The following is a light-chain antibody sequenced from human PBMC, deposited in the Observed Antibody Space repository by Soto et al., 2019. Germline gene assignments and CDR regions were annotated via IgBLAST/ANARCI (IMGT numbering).Light chain of an antibody. CDR1: QGIGGT. CDR3: QHYTNWPLT. CDR2: DTV. Sequence: EIVMTQSPATLSVSPGERATLSCGASQGIGGTLAWYQQKPGHSPRLLIYDTVIRATGVPARFSGSVSGTEFTLTITSLQSEDFAIYYCQHYTNWPLTFGGGTRVESK. V-gene: IGKV3-15*01. J-gene: IGKJ4*01.